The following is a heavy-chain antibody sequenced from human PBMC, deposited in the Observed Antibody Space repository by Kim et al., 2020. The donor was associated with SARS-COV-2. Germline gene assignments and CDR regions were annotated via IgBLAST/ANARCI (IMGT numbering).Heavy chain of an antibody. Sequence: LESRVTIAVDTSENQFSLKLSSVTAADTAVYYCARDGHYYGAGSYSMFDPWGQGTLVTVSS. CDR3: ARDGHYYGAGSYSMFDP. J-gene: IGHJ5*02. D-gene: IGHD3-10*01. V-gene: IGHV4-34*01.